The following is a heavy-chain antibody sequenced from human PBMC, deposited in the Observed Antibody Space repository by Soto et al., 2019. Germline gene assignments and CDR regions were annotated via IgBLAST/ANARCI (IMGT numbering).Heavy chain of an antibody. CDR1: GYTFTSYA. D-gene: IGHD2-2*01. CDR2: INAGNGNT. CDR3: AALVGPAAHPCSWDS. V-gene: IGHV1-3*01. Sequence: QVQLVQSGAEVKKPGASVKVSCKASGYTFTSYAMHWVRQAPGQRLEWMGWINAGNGNTKYSQKFQGRVTITRDTSASTAYMELGSLRSEDTAGYYCAALVGPAAHPCSWDSWVQVTLVAVAS. J-gene: IGHJ4*02.